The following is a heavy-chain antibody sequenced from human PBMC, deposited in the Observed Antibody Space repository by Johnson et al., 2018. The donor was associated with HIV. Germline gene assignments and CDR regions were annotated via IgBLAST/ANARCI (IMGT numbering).Heavy chain of an antibody. Sequence: VQLVESGGGLVQPGGSLRLSCAASGFTFSSYWMSWVRQAPGKGLEWVANIKQDGSEKYYVDSVKGRFPISRDNSKNTLYLQMNSLRAEDTAVYYCAKSERAAAVPDAFDIWGQGTMVTVSS. CDR2: IKQDGSEK. J-gene: IGHJ3*02. V-gene: IGHV3-7*01. D-gene: IGHD6-13*01. CDR3: AKSERAAAVPDAFDI. CDR1: GFTFSSYW.